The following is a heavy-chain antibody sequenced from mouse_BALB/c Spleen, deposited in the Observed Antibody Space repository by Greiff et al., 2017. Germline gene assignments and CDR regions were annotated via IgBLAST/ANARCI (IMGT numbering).Heavy chain of an antibody. D-gene: IGHD2-4*01. V-gene: IGHV14-4*02. CDR3: NANDYDGGFAY. CDR2: IDPENGDT. Sequence: EVKLQQSGAELVRSGASVKLSCTASGFNIKDYYMHWVKQRPEQGLEWIGWIDPENGDTEYAPKFQGKATMTADTSSNTAYLQLSSLTSEDTAVYYCNANDYDGGFAYWGQGTLVTVSA. CDR1: GFNIKDYY. J-gene: IGHJ3*01.